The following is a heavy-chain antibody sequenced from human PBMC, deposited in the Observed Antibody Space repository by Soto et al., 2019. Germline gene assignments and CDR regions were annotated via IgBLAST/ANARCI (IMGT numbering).Heavy chain of an antibody. J-gene: IGHJ5*02. CDR1: GFTFSDHY. CDR3: VRVPLVARAAAPRGWLAS. V-gene: IGHV3-72*01. D-gene: IGHD2-2*01. Sequence: GGSLRLSCAASGFTFSDHYMDWVRQAPGKGLEWVGRIRNKANNYATEYDASVRGRFTISRDDSKNSLYLQMNSLETEDTAVYYCVRVPLVARAAAPRGWLASWGQGTLVTVSS. CDR2: IRNKANNYAT.